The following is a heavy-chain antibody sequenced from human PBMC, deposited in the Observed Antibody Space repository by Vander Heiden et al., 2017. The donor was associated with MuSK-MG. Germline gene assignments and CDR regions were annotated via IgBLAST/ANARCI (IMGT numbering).Heavy chain of an antibody. CDR1: GYSFSNYY. V-gene: IGHV1-46*01. Sequence: QVQPVQSGAEVKEPGASVTVSCKASGYSFSNYYIHWVRQVPGQGLEWMGINNSGVGSTSYAQKFQGRLSLTRDTSTTTVYMELTNLNSDDSAIYFCTRIHGVSYWGWFDYWGQGTLVTVSA. CDR2: NNSGVGST. CDR3: TRIHGVSYWGWFDY. J-gene: IGHJ5*01. D-gene: IGHD7-27*01.